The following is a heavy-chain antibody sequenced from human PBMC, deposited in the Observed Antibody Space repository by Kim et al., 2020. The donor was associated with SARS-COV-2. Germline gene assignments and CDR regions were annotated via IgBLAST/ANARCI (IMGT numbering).Heavy chain of an antibody. D-gene: IGHD6-19*01. Sequence: GGSLRLSCAASGFTFSRYAMNWVRQAPGKGLECAAVISYDGDNKYYADSVKGRFTISRDNSKNTLYLQMNSLRPEDTAVYYCARAKGCDYWGQGTLATVS. CDR2: ISYDGDNK. CDR1: GFTFSRYA. V-gene: IGHV3-30-3*01. CDR3: ARAKGCDY. J-gene: IGHJ4*02.